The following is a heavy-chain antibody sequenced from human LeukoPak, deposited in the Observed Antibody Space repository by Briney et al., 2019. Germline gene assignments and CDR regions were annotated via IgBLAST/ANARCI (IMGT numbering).Heavy chain of an antibody. CDR2: MNPNRGNT. Sequence: GASVKVSCKAFGYTFTSYDINWVRQATGQGLEWMGWMNPNRGNTGYAQKFQGRVTMTRNTSISTAYMELSSLRSEDTAVYYCARERVATANYYNCMDVWGKGTTVTVSS. V-gene: IGHV1-8*01. CDR3: ARERVATANYYNCMDV. CDR1: GYTFTSYD. J-gene: IGHJ6*03. D-gene: IGHD5-12*01.